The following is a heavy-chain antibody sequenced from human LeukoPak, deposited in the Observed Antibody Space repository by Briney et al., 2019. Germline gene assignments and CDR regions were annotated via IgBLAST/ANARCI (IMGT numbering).Heavy chain of an antibody. Sequence: PGGSLRLSCAASGFTLSNYGMHWVRQAPGKGLEWEAVIWYDGSNKYYADSVRGRFTISRDTSKNTLYLQMNSLRAEDTAVYYCAKSQPGGGDYFDYWGPGTLVAVSS. J-gene: IGHJ4*02. CDR3: AKSQPGGGDYFDY. V-gene: IGHV3-33*06. D-gene: IGHD3-10*01. CDR2: IWYDGSNK. CDR1: GFTLSNYG.